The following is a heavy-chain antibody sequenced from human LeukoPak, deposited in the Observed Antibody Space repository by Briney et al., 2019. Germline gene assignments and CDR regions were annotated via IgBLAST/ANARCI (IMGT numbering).Heavy chain of an antibody. Sequence: PGGSLRLSCAASGFIFSSYAMHWVRQAPGKGLEWVGFIRSKAYGGTTEYAASVKGRFTISRDDSKSIAYLQMNSLKTEDTAVYYCTSRFLEWLDTYYYYGMDVWGQGTTVTVSS. J-gene: IGHJ6*02. CDR1: GFIFSSYA. V-gene: IGHV3-49*04. D-gene: IGHD3-3*01. CDR2: IRSKAYGGTT. CDR3: TSRFLEWLDTYYYYGMDV.